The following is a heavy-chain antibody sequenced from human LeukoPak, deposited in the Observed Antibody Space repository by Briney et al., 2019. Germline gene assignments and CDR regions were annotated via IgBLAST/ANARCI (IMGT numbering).Heavy chain of an antibody. D-gene: IGHD6-13*01. CDR1: GFTVSSNY. Sequence: GGSLRLSCAASGFTVSSNYMSWVRQAPGKGLEWVSVIYSGGSTYYADSVKGRFTISRDNSKNTLYLRMNSLRAEDTAVYYCARSAAAGPFDYWGQGTLVTVSS. CDR3: ARSAAAGPFDY. V-gene: IGHV3-66*01. J-gene: IGHJ4*02. CDR2: IYSGGST.